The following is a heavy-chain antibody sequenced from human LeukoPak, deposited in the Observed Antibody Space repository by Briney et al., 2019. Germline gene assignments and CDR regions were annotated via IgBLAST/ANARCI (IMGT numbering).Heavy chain of an antibody. D-gene: IGHD2-2*01. CDR1: GYRFPCYW. CDR2: IYPGDCDT. Sequence: GESLKISCKGSGYRFPCYWLGWVRQLPGDGLEWMEIIYPGDCDTRYSPSFQGPVTISADKSISTAYLQWSSLKASDTAMYYCARGDDIVVVPAAFNYWGQGTLVTVSS. J-gene: IGHJ4*02. V-gene: IGHV5-51*01. CDR3: ARGDDIVVVPAAFNY.